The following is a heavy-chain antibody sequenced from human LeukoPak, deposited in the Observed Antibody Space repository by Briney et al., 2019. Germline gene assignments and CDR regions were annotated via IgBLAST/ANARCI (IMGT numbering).Heavy chain of an antibody. J-gene: IGHJ4*02. V-gene: IGHV1-58*02. Sequence: GTSVKVSCKTSGFTFTRSAIQWVRQARGQRLGWIGWIVVGSGSTDYAQKFQERVTITRDMSTSTAHMGLSGLTSEDTAVYYCATDNDYSVQQWLPRGAYWGQGTLVTVSS. D-gene: IGHD4-11*01. CDR2: IVVGSGST. CDR3: ATDNDYSVQQWLPRGAY. CDR1: GFTFTRSA.